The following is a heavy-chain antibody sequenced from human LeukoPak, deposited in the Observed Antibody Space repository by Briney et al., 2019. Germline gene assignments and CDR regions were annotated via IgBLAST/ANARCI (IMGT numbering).Heavy chain of an antibody. D-gene: IGHD7-27*01. V-gene: IGHV3-11*01. CDR1: GFTFSDYY. CDR3: AKDLTGEIWPVGDV. Sequence: PGGSLRLSCAASGFTFSDYYMSWVRQAPGKGLEWVSYISSSGSTIYYADSVKGRFTISRDNAKNSLYLQMNSLRAEDTAVYYCAKDLTGEIWPVGDVWGQGTTVTVSS. CDR2: ISSSGSTI. J-gene: IGHJ6*02.